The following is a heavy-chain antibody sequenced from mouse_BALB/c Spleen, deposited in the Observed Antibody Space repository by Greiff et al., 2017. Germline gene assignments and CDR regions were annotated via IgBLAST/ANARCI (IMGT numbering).Heavy chain of an antibody. Sequence: EVKVVESGGGLVQPGGSLKLSCAASGFTFSSYTMSWVRQTPEKRLEWVAYISNGGGSTYYPDTVKGRFTISRDNAKNTLYLQMSSLKSEDTAMYYCARHSNYFDYWGQGTTLTVSS. V-gene: IGHV5-12-2*01. D-gene: IGHD1-1*01. J-gene: IGHJ2*01. CDR2: ISNGGGST. CDR3: ARHSNYFDY. CDR1: GFTFSSYT.